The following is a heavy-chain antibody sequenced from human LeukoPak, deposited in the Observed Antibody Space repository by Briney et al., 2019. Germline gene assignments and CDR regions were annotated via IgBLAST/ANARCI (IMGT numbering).Heavy chain of an antibody. D-gene: IGHD6-13*01. CDR3: ATGIPAAGPRVDY. Sequence: ASVKVSCKASGYTFTSYYMHWVRQAPGQGLEWMGIINPSGGSTSSAQKFQGRGTMTRDMSTSTVYMELSSLRSEDTGVYYCATGIPAAGPRVDYWGQGTLVTVSS. CDR2: INPSGGST. J-gene: IGHJ4*02. CDR1: GYTFTSYY. V-gene: IGHV1-46*01.